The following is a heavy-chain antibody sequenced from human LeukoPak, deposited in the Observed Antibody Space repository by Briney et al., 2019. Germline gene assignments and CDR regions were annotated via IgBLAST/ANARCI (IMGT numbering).Heavy chain of an antibody. J-gene: IGHJ3*02. D-gene: IGHD2-21*02. CDR2: INPSGGDS. V-gene: IGHV1-46*01. Sequence: ASVEVSCKASGYTFINHYLHRVRQAPGQGLQWMGIINPSGGDSKYAQKFQGRVTVTRDTSTYTVYMELSSLRPEDTAVYYCARDPSYCGGDCYAFDIWGQGTMVTVSS. CDR3: ARDPSYCGGDCYAFDI. CDR1: GYTFINHY.